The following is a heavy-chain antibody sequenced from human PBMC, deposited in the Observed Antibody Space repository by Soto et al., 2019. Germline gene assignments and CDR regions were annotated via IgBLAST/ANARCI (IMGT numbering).Heavy chain of an antibody. D-gene: IGHD1-1*01. Sequence: QVQLVQSGAEVKKPGSSVKVSCKASGGTFSSYTISWVRQAPGQGLEWMGRIIPILGIANYAQKIQGRVTITADKSTSTAYMEVSSLRSEDTAVYYCASAGDWNDPSWFDPWGQGTLVTVSS. CDR2: IIPILGIA. J-gene: IGHJ5*02. V-gene: IGHV1-69*02. CDR1: GGTFSSYT. CDR3: ASAGDWNDPSWFDP.